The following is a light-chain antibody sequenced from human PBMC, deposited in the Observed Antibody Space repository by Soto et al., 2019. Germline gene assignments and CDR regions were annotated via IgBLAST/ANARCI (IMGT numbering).Light chain of an antibody. CDR1: QSISSY. CDR3: HQSYSTPVT. J-gene: IGKJ1*01. CDR2: AAS. V-gene: IGKV1-39*01. Sequence: DIQMTQSPSSLSASVGDRVTITCRASQSISSYLNWYQQKPGKAPKLLIYAASSLQSGVPSRFSGSGSGTDFPRTKSSLPPEDVATYYCHQSYSTPVTFGEGTKVESK.